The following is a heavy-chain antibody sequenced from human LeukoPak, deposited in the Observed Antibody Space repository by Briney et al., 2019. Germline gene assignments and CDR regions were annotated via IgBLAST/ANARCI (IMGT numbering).Heavy chain of an antibody. D-gene: IGHD6-6*01. Sequence: GGSLRLSCAASGFTFSRYSMNWVRQAPGKGLEWVSSISGSSSSYIYYADSLKGRFTISRDNAKNSLYLQMNSLRAEDTAVYYCTRDPRHFDSCGQGTLVTVSS. V-gene: IGHV3-21*01. J-gene: IGHJ5*01. CDR3: TRDPRHFDS. CDR1: GFTFSRYS. CDR2: ISGSSSSYI.